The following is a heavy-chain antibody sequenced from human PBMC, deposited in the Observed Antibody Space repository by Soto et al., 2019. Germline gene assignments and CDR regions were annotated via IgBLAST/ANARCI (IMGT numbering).Heavy chain of an antibody. V-gene: IGHV3-48*02. J-gene: IGHJ6*02. D-gene: IGHD1-26*01. Sequence: GGSLRLSCAASGFTFSSYSMNWVRQAPGKGLEWVSYISSSSSTIYYADSVKGRFTISRDNAKNSLYLQMNSLRDEDTAVYYCARATYSGSHRGYYYYGMDVWGQGTTVTVSS. CDR2: ISSSSSTI. CDR1: GFTFSSYS. CDR3: ARATYSGSHRGYYYYGMDV.